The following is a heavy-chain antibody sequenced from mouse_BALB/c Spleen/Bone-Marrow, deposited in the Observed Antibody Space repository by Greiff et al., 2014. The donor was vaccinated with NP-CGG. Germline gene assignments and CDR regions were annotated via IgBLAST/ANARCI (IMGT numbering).Heavy chain of an antibody. J-gene: IGHJ2*01. CDR3: ARQESWALDY. CDR2: ITSGGGST. V-gene: IGHV5-9-3*01. CDR1: GFTFSDYA. D-gene: IGHD4-1*01. Sequence: EVMLVESGGGLVKPGGSLKLSCAASGFTFSDYAVSWVRQSPEKRLEWVATITSGGGSTYYPDSVKGRFTISRDNAKNTLYLQMSSLRSEDTAMYYCARQESWALDYWGQGTTLTVSS.